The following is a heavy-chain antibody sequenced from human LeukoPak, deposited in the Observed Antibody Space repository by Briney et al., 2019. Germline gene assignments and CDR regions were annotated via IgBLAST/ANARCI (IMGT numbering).Heavy chain of an antibody. CDR3: ARGEGVERTVYFDY. CDR2: ISYDGSNK. Sequence: GGSLRLSCAASGFTFSSYAMHWVRQAPGKGLEWVAVISYDGSNKYYADSVKGRFTISRDNSKNTLYLQMNSLRAEDTAVYYCARGEGVERTVYFDYWGQGTLVTV. J-gene: IGHJ4*02. D-gene: IGHD1-1*01. CDR1: GFTFSSYA. V-gene: IGHV3-30-3*01.